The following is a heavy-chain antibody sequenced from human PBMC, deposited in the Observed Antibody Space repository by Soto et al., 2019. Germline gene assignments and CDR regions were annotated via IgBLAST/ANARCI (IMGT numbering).Heavy chain of an antibody. Sequence: EVQLVESGGGLVQPGGSLRLSCAASGFTFSSYWMHWVRQAPGKGLVWVSRINSDGSSTSYADSVKGRFTISRDNAKKTLYLQMNSLRAEDTAVYYCAREEGSGCPGDYWGQGTLVTVSS. CDR3: AREEGSGCPGDY. V-gene: IGHV3-74*01. D-gene: IGHD6-19*01. CDR2: INSDGSST. CDR1: GFTFSSYW. J-gene: IGHJ4*02.